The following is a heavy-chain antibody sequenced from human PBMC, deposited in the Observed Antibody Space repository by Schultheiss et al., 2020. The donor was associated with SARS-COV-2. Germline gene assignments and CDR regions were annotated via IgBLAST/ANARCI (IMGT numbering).Heavy chain of an antibody. D-gene: IGHD2-2*01. Sequence: GGSLRLSCAASGFTFSNYAMSWVRQAPGKGLEWVSYISSSGSTIYYADSVKGRFTISRDNAKNSLYLQMNSLRAEDTAVYYCARVGGCSSTSCYENYYYYYMDVWGKGTTVTVSS. CDR3: ARVGGCSSTSCYENYYYYYMDV. J-gene: IGHJ6*03. V-gene: IGHV3-48*03. CDR1: GFTFSNYA. CDR2: ISSSGSTI.